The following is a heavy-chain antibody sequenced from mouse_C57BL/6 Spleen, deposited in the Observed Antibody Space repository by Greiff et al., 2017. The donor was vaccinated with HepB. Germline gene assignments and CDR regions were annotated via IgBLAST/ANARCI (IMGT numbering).Heavy chain of an antibody. J-gene: IGHJ4*01. Sequence: QVQLQQPGAELVMPGASVKLSCKASGYTFTSYWMHWVKQRPGQGLEWIGEIDPSDSYTNYNQKFKGKSTLTVDKSSSTAYMQLSSLTSEDSAVYYCARRGKLRQDAMDYWGQGTSVTVSS. CDR1: GYTFTSYW. CDR3: ARRGKLRQDAMDY. V-gene: IGHV1-69*01. CDR2: IDPSDSYT. D-gene: IGHD2-4*01.